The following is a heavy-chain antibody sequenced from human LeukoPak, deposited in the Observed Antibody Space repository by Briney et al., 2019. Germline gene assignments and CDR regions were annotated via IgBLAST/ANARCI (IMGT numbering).Heavy chain of an antibody. Sequence: GGSLRLSWAAAGFTFIRYQMSWVRQAPGKGLEWISYISSSASTIYYGDSVKGRFTISRDNPKNSLYLQMKSLRAEDTAVYYSARSDTGGYYHIPTDYWGQGTLVTVSS. CDR3: ARSDTGGYYHIPTDY. D-gene: IGHD3-22*01. V-gene: IGHV3-48*03. CDR1: GFTFIRYQ. J-gene: IGHJ4*02. CDR2: ISSSASTI.